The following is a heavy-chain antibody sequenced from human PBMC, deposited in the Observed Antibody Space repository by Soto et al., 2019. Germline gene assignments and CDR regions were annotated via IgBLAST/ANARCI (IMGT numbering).Heavy chain of an antibody. V-gene: IGHV1-69*08. J-gene: IGHJ6*02. CDR3: AKDGGGGDEYYYYDMDV. Sequence: QVQLVQSGAEVKKPGSSVKVSCKASGGTFSSHTINWVRQAPGQGLEWMGRIIPILGITNYAQRFQGRVTIIADKFTSTAYMELSSLRAEDTAVYYCAKDGGGGDEYYYYDMDVWGQGTTVTVSS. CDR1: GGTFSSHT. D-gene: IGHD3-16*01. CDR2: IIPILGIT.